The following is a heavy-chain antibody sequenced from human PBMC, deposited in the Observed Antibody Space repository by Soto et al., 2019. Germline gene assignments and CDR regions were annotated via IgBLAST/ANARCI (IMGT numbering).Heavy chain of an antibody. CDR2: IIPIFGTA. D-gene: IGHD2-2*01. J-gene: IGHJ6*02. V-gene: IGHV1-69*01. CDR1: GGTFSSYA. Sequence: QVQLVQSWAEVKKPGSSVKVACKASGGTFSSYAISWVRQAPGQGLEWMGGIIPIFGTANYAQKFQGRVTITADESTSTAYMELCSLRTEETDVYYCERVRLDEYEDPESFTYYYYGMALCGQGTTDTVCS. CDR3: ERVRLDEYEDPESFTYYYYGMAL.